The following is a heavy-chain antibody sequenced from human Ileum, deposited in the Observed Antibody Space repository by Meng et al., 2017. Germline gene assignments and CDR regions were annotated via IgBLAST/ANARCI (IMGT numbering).Heavy chain of an antibody. CDR2: IYXSGST. CDR3: ARDFSHYFDY. D-gene: IGHD3-3*01. Sequence: CTLSGGSIIRGGYDSSWLRQHPGKGLEWIGYIYXSGSTYYNPPLKSRVTISVDTSKNQFSLKLSSVTAADTAVYYCARDFSHYFDYWGQGTRVTVSS. CDR1: GGSIIRGGYD. J-gene: IGHJ4*02. V-gene: IGHV4-31*03.